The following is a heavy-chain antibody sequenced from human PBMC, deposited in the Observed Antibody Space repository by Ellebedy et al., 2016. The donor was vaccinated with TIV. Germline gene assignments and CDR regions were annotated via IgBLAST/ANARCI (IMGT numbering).Heavy chain of an antibody. CDR1: GFTVSNNY. CDR3: ASRPRG. V-gene: IGHV3-53*01. Sequence: GESLKISCAASGFTVSNNYMSWVRQAPGKGLEWVSVIYSGGSTYYADSVKGRFTISRDNSKNTLYLQMNSLRAEDTAVYNCASRPRGWGQGTLVTVSS. CDR2: IYSGGST. D-gene: IGHD3-10*01. J-gene: IGHJ4*02.